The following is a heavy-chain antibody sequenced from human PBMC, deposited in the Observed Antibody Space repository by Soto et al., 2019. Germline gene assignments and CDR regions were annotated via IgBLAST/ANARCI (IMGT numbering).Heavy chain of an antibody. D-gene: IGHD2-21*02. J-gene: IGHJ4*02. V-gene: IGHV3-33*01. CDR1: GFTFSSYG. CDR2: IWYDGSNK. CDR3: ASPIVVVTAIDY. Sequence: GGSLRLSCAASGFTFSSYGMHWVRQAPGKGLEWVAVIWYDGSNKYYADSVKGRFTISRDNSKNTLYLQMNSLRAEDTAVYYCASPIVVVTAIDYWGQGTLVTVSS.